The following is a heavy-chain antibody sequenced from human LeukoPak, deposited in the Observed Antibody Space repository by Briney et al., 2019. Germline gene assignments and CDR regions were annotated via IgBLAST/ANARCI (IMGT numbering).Heavy chain of an antibody. CDR2: ISSNGGSP. Sequence: GGSLRLSCSASGFTFSSYAMHWVRQAPGKGLEYVSAISSNGGSPYYADCVKGRFTISRDNSKNTLYLLMNSLRAEDRAVYYFAKVRVGARAGAFDIWGQGTMVTVSS. J-gene: IGHJ3*02. CDR3: AKVRVGARAGAFDI. V-gene: IGHV3-64*04. D-gene: IGHD1-26*01. CDR1: GFTFSSYA.